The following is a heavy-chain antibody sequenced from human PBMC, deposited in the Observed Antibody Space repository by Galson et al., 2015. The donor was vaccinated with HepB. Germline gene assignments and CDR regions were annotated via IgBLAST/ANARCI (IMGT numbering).Heavy chain of an antibody. Sequence: SLRLSCAASGFTFSSYSMNWVRQAPGKGLEWVSYISSSSSTIYYADSVKGRFTISRDNAKNSLYLQMNSLRDEDTAVYYCARDRDVVVPAAPNPPTIAVLTPGFDYWGQGTLVTVSS. D-gene: IGHD2-2*01. CDR2: ISSSSSTI. J-gene: IGHJ4*02. CDR3: ARDRDVVVPAAPNPPTIAVLTPGFDY. V-gene: IGHV3-48*02. CDR1: GFTFSSYS.